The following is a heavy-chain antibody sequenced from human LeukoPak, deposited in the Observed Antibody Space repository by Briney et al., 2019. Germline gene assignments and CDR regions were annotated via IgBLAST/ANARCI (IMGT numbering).Heavy chain of an antibody. CDR3: ARALAAAGMAIDY. D-gene: IGHD6-13*01. J-gene: IGHJ4*02. CDR2: IYYSGST. Sequence: PSETLSLTCTDSGGSISSYYWSWIRHPPGKGLEWIGYIYYSGSTNYNPSLKSRVTISVDTSKNQFSLKLSSVTAADTAVYYCARALAAAGMAIDYWGQGTLVTVSS. CDR1: GGSISSYY. V-gene: IGHV4-59*01.